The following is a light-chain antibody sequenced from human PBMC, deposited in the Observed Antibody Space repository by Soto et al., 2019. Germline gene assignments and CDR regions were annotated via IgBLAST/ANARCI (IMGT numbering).Light chain of an antibody. CDR2: AAS. V-gene: IGKV1-12*01. CDR3: QQANNFPLT. J-gene: IGKJ4*01. CDR1: QGISSW. Sequence: DIQMTQSPSSVSASVGDRVTITCRASQGISSWLVWYQQKPGKAPKLLIYAASTLQSVVPSRFSGSGSGTDFTLTISSLQPEDFATYYCQQANNFPLTFGGGTKVDIK.